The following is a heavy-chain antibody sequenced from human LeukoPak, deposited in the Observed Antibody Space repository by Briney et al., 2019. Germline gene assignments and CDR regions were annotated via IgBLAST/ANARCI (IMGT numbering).Heavy chain of an antibody. CDR1: GGSFSGYY. CDR2: INHSGST. J-gene: IGHJ6*02. CDR3: ARDGSTSPYYYYYYGMDV. V-gene: IGHV4-34*01. Sequence: SETLSLTCAVYGGSFSGYYWSWIRQPPGKGLEWIGEINHSGSTNYNPSPKSRVTISVDTSKNQFSLKLSSVTAADTAVYYCARDGSTSPYYYYYYGMDVWGQGTTVTVSS. D-gene: IGHD2-2*01.